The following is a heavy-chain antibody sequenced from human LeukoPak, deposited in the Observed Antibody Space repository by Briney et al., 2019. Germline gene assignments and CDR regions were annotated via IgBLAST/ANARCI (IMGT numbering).Heavy chain of an antibody. CDR3: AAMVRGVIRNWFDP. J-gene: IGHJ5*02. D-gene: IGHD3-10*01. CDR1: GFTFSSYG. CDR2: IRYDGSNK. Sequence: PGGSLRLSCAASGFTFSSYGMHWVRQAPGKGLEWVAFIRYDGSNKYYADSVKGRFIISRDNSKNTLYLQMNSLRAEDTAVYYCAAMVRGVIRNWFDPWGQGTLVTVSS. V-gene: IGHV3-30*02.